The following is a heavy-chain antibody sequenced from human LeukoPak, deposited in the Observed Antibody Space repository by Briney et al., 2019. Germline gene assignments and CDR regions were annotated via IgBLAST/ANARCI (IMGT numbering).Heavy chain of an antibody. D-gene: IGHD6-19*01. CDR1: GFTFSSYA. CDR3: ARVPYSSGWYNFDY. Sequence: GGSLRLSCAASGFTFSSYAMNWVRQAPGKGLEWVSYISGSGSPIYYADSVKGRFTLSRDNAKNSLYLQMSSLRVEDTAVYYCARVPYSSGWYNFDYWGQGTLVTVSS. J-gene: IGHJ4*02. CDR2: ISGSGSPI. V-gene: IGHV3-48*03.